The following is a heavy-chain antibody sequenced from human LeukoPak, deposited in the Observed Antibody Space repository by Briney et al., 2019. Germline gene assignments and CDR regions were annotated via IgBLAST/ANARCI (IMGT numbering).Heavy chain of an antibody. CDR2: ISYDGSNK. J-gene: IGHJ4*02. V-gene: IGHV3-30*04. Sequence: GGSLRLSCAASGFTFSSCALHWVRQAPRKGLEWVAVISYDGSNKYYADSVKGRFTISGDNSKNTVYLQMNSLTAEDTAVYYCARDPSGRYYPNLDYWGQGTLVTVSS. CDR3: ARDPSGRYYPNLDY. CDR1: GFTFSSCA. D-gene: IGHD1-26*01.